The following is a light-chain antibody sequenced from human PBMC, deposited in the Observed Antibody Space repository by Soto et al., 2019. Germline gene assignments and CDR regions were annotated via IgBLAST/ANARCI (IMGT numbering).Light chain of an antibody. Sequence: QSVLTQPPSASGTPGQRVTISCSGSSSNIGSNTVNWHQQLPGTAPKLLIYGNNHRPSGVPDRFSGSKSGTSASLAISGLQSDDEADYHCAAWDDSLNGLVVFGGGTKLTVL. V-gene: IGLV1-44*01. CDR3: AAWDDSLNGLVV. CDR1: SSNIGSNT. J-gene: IGLJ2*01. CDR2: GNN.